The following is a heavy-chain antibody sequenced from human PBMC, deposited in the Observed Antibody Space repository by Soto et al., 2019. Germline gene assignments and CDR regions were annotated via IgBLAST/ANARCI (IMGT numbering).Heavy chain of an antibody. Sequence: SQTLSLTCAISGDSVSSNTASWNWIRQSPSRGLEWLGRTYFRSKWYNDYSVSVKSRIIINPDTSNNQFSLQLNSVTPEDTAVYFCAKGDNLGPKTGYAFDPWGQGIMVTVSS. J-gene: IGHJ5*02. D-gene: IGHD5-12*01. CDR2: TYFRSKWYN. CDR3: AKGDNLGPKTGYAFDP. V-gene: IGHV6-1*01. CDR1: GDSVSSNTAS.